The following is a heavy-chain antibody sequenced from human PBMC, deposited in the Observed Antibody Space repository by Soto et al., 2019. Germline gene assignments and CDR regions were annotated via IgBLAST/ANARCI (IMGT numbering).Heavy chain of an antibody. CDR1: GYTFTTYA. J-gene: IGHJ3*02. CDR3: YSSGWLIDAFDI. D-gene: IGHD6-19*01. CDR2: INAGNGNT. V-gene: IGHV1-3*01. Sequence: QVQLVQSGAEVKKPGASVKVSCKASGYTFTTYAMHWVRQAPGQRLEWMGWINAGNGNTKYSQKFQGRVTITRDTSASTAYMELSSLRSEDTAVYYCYSSGWLIDAFDIWGQGTMVTVSS.